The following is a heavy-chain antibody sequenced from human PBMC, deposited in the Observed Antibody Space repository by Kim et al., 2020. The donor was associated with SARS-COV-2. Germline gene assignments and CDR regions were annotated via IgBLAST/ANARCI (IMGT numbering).Heavy chain of an antibody. V-gene: IGHV4-39*01. D-gene: IGHD3-16*01. CDR2: IYYSGST. CDR3: ARHEKGGGPQNWFDP. CDR1: GGSISSSSYY. Sequence: SETLSLTCTVSGGSISSSSYYWGWIRQPPGKGLEWIGSIYYSGSTYYNPSLKSRVTISVDTSKNQFSLKLSSVTAADTAVYYCARHEKGGGPQNWFDPWGQGTLVTVSS. J-gene: IGHJ5*02.